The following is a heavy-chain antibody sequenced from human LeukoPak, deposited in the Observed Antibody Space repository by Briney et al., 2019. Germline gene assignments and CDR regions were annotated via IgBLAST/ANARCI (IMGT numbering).Heavy chain of an antibody. J-gene: IGHJ1*01. CDR3: ARQSGGDDVYFQH. V-gene: IGHV5-51*01. CDR2: IYPVDSDT. Sequence: GASLKISCKCSGYSFTSYWIGGVRQMPGKGLEWIGVIYPVDSDTRYSPSFQGEATISANKSISTAYLQWSSLKASDTAMYYYARQSGGDDVYFQHWGQGTLVTVSS. CDR1: GYSFTSYW. D-gene: IGHD2-21*02.